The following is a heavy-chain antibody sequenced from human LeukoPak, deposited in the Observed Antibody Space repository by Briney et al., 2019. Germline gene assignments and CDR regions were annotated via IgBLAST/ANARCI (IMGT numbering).Heavy chain of an antibody. V-gene: IGHV5-51*01. CDR1: GYKFTAFW. CDR3: VRRPTLGWVVHGNSVKD. D-gene: IGHD4-23*01. CDR2: IYPGDSDT. Sequence: GKSLKISCKGSGYKFTAFWIGWVRQMPGRGLECIGFIYPGDSDTRYTPSFQGQVSISADNSITTAYLVWDRLRASDTAMYYCVRRPTLGWVVHGNSVKDWGQEPLVTVAS. J-gene: IGHJ4*02.